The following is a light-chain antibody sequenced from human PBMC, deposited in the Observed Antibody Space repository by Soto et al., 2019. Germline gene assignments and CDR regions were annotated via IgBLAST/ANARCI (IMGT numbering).Light chain of an antibody. J-gene: IGLJ3*02. Sequence: QSVLTQPPSVSGAPGQRVTISCTGSSSNIGAGYDVPWYQQLPGTAPKLLIYGNSNRPSGVPDRFSGSKSGTSASLAITGLQYEDEADYYCQSYDSSLSAVFGGGTKLTVL. CDR3: QSYDSSLSAV. CDR1: SSNIGAGYD. CDR2: GNS. V-gene: IGLV1-40*01.